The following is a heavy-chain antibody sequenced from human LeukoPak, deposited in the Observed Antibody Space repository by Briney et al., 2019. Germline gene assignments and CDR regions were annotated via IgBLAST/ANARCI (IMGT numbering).Heavy chain of an antibody. CDR1: GFTFRSYA. D-gene: IGHD3-3*01. Sequence: GGSLRLSCAASGFTFRSYAMGWVRQSPGKGLEWVSDISGSGGNTFYADSVKGRFTISRDNSKNTLYLQMNSLRAEDTAEYYCAKGADYDFWSGYYYAFDSWGQGTMVTVSS. J-gene: IGHJ3*02. CDR2: ISGSGGNT. CDR3: AKGADYDFWSGYYYAFDS. V-gene: IGHV3-23*01.